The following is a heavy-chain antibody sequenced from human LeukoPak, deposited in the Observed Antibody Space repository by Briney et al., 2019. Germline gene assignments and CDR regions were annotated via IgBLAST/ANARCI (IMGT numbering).Heavy chain of an antibody. V-gene: IGHV4-4*09. J-gene: IGHJ4*02. Sequence: SETLSLTCTVSGGSISSYYWSWIRQPPGKGLEWIGYIYTSGSTNYNPSLKSRVTISVDTSKNQFSLKLSSVTAADTAVYYCARGEQWLTYFDYWGQGTLVTVSS. D-gene: IGHD6-19*01. CDR3: ARGEQWLTYFDY. CDR2: IYTSGST. CDR1: GGSISSYY.